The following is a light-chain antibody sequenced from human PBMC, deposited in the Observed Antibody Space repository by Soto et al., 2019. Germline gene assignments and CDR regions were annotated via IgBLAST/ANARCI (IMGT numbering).Light chain of an antibody. CDR1: QSISSN. CDR2: GAS. Sequence: EIVITQSPATLSVSPGERATLTCRASQSISSNLAWYQQKPGQAPRLLIYGASTRATGIPARFSGSGSGTEFTLTISSLQSEDFALYYCQQYNNWPLGTFGKGTKV. CDR3: QQYNNWPLGT. V-gene: IGKV3-15*01. J-gene: IGKJ1*01.